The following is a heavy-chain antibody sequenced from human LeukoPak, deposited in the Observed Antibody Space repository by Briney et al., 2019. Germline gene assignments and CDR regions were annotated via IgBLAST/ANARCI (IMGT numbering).Heavy chain of an antibody. J-gene: IGHJ6*02. V-gene: IGHV3-30*18. CDR3: AKETYYYDSSGYYPYYYYYGMDV. D-gene: IGHD3-22*01. CDR1: GFTFSSYG. CDR2: ISYDGSNK. Sequence: PGGSLRLSCAASGFTFSSYGMHWVRQAPGKGLEWVAVISYDGSNKYYADSVKGRFTISRDNSKNTLYLQMNSLRAEDTAVYYCAKETYYYDSSGYYPYYYYYGMDVWGQGTTVTVSS.